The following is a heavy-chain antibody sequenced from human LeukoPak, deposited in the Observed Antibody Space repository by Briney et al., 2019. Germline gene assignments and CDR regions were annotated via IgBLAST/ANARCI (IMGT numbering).Heavy chain of an antibody. D-gene: IGHD1/OR15-1a*01. J-gene: IGHJ4*02. CDR2: IIPIFGTA. CDR1: GGTFSSYA. CDR3: ASVDKQYYFDY. Sequence: ASVKVSCKASGGTFSSYAISWVRQAPGQGLEWMGGIIPIFGTANYAQKFQGRVTITADESTSTAYMELSSLRSEDTAVYYCASVDKQYYFDYWGQGTLVTVSP. V-gene: IGHV1-69*13.